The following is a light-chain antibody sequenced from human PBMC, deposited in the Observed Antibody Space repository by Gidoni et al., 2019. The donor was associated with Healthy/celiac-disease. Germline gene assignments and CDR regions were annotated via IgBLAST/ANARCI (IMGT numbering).Light chain of an antibody. CDR3: QQRSNWRVT. J-gene: IGKJ4*01. V-gene: IGKV3-11*01. CDR1: QSVSSY. CDR2: DAS. Sequence: EIVLTQSPATLSLSPGARATLSCRASQSVSSYLAWYQQKPGQAPRLLIYDASNRATGIPARFSGSGSGTDFTLTISSLEPEDFAVYYCQQRSNWRVTFXGXTKVEIK.